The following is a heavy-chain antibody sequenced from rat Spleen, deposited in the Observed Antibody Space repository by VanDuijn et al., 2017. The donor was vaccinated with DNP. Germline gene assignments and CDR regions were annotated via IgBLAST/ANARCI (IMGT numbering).Heavy chain of an antibody. Sequence: EVQLVESGGGLVQPGRSMKLSCVASGFTFSNRWMFWIRQAPGKGLEWMASINTDGGNTYYPDSVKGRFTISRDNAKNTLYLQMNSLRSEDTATYYCARGSGTYYWYFDFWGPGTMVTVSS. D-gene: IGHD4-4*01. CDR1: GFTFSNRW. V-gene: IGHV5-58*01. CDR2: INTDGGNT. CDR3: ARGSGTYYWYFDF. J-gene: IGHJ1*01.